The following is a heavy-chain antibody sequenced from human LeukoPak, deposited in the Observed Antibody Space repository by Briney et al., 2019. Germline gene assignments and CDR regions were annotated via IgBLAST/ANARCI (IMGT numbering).Heavy chain of an antibody. CDR1: GYTFTSYG. Sequence: ASVKVSCKASGYTFTSYGISWARQAPGQGLEWMGWISAYNGNTNYAQKLQGRVTMTTDTSTSTAYMELRSLRSDDTAVYYCARGSYTAMVKTPFDYWGQGTLVTVSS. V-gene: IGHV1-18*01. D-gene: IGHD5-18*01. J-gene: IGHJ4*02. CDR3: ARGSYTAMVKTPFDY. CDR2: ISAYNGNT.